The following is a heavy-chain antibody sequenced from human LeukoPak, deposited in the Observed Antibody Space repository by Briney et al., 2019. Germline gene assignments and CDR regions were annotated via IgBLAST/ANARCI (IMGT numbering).Heavy chain of an antibody. CDR1: GGSISSSSYY. CDR3: ARPGSGVRARRDSYYFDY. CDR2: IYYSGST. V-gene: IGHV4-39*01. J-gene: IGHJ4*02. Sequence: TSETLSLTCTVSGGSISSSSYYWGWIRQPPGKGLEWIGSIYYSGSTYYNPSLKSRVTISVDTSKNQFSLKLSSVTAADTAVYYCARPGSGVRARRDSYYFDYWGQGTLVTVSS. D-gene: IGHD3-10*02.